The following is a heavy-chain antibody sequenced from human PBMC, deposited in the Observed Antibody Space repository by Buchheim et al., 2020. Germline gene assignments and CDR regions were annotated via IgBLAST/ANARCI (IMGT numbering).Heavy chain of an antibody. CDR3: AKDRVAVAKYYYGMDV. Sequence: EVQLLESGGGLVQPGGSLRLSCAASGFTFSSYAMSWVRQAPGKGLEWVSAISGSGGPTSYAPSVKGRFTISTDTSNNTLYLQMNSLRAEDTAVYYCAKDRVAVAKYYYGMDVWGQGTT. V-gene: IGHV3-23*01. D-gene: IGHD6-19*01. CDR2: ISGSGGPT. J-gene: IGHJ6*02. CDR1: GFTFSSYA.